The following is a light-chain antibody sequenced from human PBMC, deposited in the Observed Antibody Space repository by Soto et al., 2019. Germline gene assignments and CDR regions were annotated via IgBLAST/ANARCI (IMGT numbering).Light chain of an antibody. Sequence: EIVLTQSPGTLSLSPGERATLSCRASQSVSNNYLAWYQQKPGQAPRLLISDASNRATGIPARFSGSGSGTDFTLTISSLEPEDFAIYYCQQRGNWPVTFGGGTKVDIK. CDR2: DAS. J-gene: IGKJ4*01. CDR3: QQRGNWPVT. CDR1: QSVSNNY. V-gene: IGKV3-11*01.